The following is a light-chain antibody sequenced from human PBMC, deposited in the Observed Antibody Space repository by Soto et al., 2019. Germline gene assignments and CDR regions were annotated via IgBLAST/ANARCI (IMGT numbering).Light chain of an antibody. CDR3: QQYSKWRT. J-gene: IGKJ1*01. CDR1: QSVSTN. V-gene: IGKV3-15*01. CDR2: DAS. Sequence: IVMTQSSATLSVSQGETSTLSCRASQSVSTNVVWYRQKPGQAPRLLIYDASTRATGIPARFSGSGSGTEFTLTVNSLQSEDLAVYYCQQYSKWRTFGQGTRL.